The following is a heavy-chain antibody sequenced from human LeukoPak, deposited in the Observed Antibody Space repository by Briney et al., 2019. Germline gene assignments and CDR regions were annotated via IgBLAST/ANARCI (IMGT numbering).Heavy chain of an antibody. V-gene: IGHV4-34*01. CDR2: INHSGST. Sequence: SETLSLTCAVYSESFIGYYWSWIRQPPGKGLEWIGEINHSGSTNYNPSLKSRVTISVDTSKNQFSLKLSSVTAADTAVYYCAREEIRSWFDPWGQGTLVTVSS. CDR1: SESFIGYY. J-gene: IGHJ5*02. D-gene: IGHD5-24*01. CDR3: AREEIRSWFDP.